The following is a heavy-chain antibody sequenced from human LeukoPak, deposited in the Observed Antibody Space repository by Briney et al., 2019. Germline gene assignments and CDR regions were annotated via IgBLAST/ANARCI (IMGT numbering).Heavy chain of an antibody. J-gene: IGHJ6*02. V-gene: IGHV3-74*01. CDR3: ARDVGYGMNV. CDR2: INSDGSTT. D-gene: IGHD2-15*01. Sequence: GGSLRLSCAASGFTFISYWMHWVRQAPGKGLVWVSRINSDGSTTSYAASVKGRFTISRDTAKNTLYLQMNSLRAEDTAVYYCARDVGYGMNVWGQGTTVTVSS. CDR1: GFTFISYW.